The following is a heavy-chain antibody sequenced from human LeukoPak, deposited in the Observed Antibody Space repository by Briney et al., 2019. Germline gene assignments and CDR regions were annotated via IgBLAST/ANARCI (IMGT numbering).Heavy chain of an antibody. V-gene: IGHV1-18*01. J-gene: IGHJ4*02. Sequence: ASVKVSCKASGYPFYTYGISWVRQAPGQGLEWMGWISVYNGNTNYAQKLQGRLTLTTDTSTSSAYMGLRSLRSDDTAIYYCARDRSGPFDSWGQGTLVTVSS. CDR3: ARDRSGPFDS. D-gene: IGHD3-10*01. CDR1: GYPFYTYG. CDR2: ISVYNGNT.